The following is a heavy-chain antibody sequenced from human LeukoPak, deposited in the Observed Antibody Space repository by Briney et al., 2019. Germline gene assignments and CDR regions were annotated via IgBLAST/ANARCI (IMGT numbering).Heavy chain of an antibody. CDR2: ITSSSAYM. V-gene: IGHV3-21*06. CDR3: ARARIRPYYYDTSGYRNDAFDI. CDR1: GFIFSSYS. D-gene: IGHD3-22*01. J-gene: IGHJ3*02. Sequence: RGSLRLSCVASGFIFSSYSMNWVRQAPGKGLEWVSSITSSSAYMYYVDSAKGRFTISRDNAKSSLYLQMYGLRAEDTAVYYCARARIRPYYYDTSGYRNDAFDIWGQGTVVPVSS.